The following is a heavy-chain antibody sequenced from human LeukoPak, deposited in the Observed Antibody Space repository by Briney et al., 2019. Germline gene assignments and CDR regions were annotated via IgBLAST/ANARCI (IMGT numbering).Heavy chain of an antibody. CDR1: GGSISSSSYS. Sequence: PSETLSLTCSVSGGSISSSSYSWGWIRQPPGKGLEWIGSIFYSGSTYYNPSLKSRGTISVDTSKNQFSLKLSSVTAADTAVYFCARRTLNLDSSFDCWGQGTLVTVSS. D-gene: IGHD3-22*01. CDR3: ARRTLNLDSSFDC. CDR2: IFYSGST. V-gene: IGHV4-39*01. J-gene: IGHJ4*02.